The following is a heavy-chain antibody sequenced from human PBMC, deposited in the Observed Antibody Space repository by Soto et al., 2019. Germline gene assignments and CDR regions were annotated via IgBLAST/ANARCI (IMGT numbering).Heavy chain of an antibody. V-gene: IGHV3-30-3*01. D-gene: IGHD3-3*01. J-gene: IGHJ6*02. Sequence: QVQLVESGGGVVQPGKSLRLSCAASEFTFSSYTMHWVRQAPGKGLEWLAIISYDGSDYYYARSVAGRFTISRDNSKNTLFLQMNSLRPEDTALYFCARAPRYNDFWSDMDVWGQGTTVTVSS. CDR2: ISYDGSDY. CDR3: ARAPRYNDFWSDMDV. CDR1: EFTFSSYT.